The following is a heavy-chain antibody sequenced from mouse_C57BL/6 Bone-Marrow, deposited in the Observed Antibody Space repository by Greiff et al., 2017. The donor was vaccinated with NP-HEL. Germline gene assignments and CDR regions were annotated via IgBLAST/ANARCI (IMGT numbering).Heavy chain of an antibody. CDR1: GFTFSDYG. CDR3: ARQDQYYFDY. V-gene: IGHV5-15*01. Sequence: EVHLVESGGGLVQPGGSLKLSCAASGFTFSDYGMAWVRQAPRKGPEWVAFISNLAYSIYYADTVTGRFTISRENAKNTLYLEMSSLRSEDTAMYYCARQDQYYFDYWGQGTTLTVSS. J-gene: IGHJ2*01. CDR2: ISNLAYSI.